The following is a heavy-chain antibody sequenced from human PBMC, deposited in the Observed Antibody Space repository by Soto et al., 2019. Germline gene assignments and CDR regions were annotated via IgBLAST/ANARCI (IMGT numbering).Heavy chain of an antibody. J-gene: IGHJ6*02. Sequence: NPSETLSLTCAVYGGSFSGYYWSWIRQPPGKGLEWIGEINHSGSTNYNPSLKSRVTISVDTSKNQFSLKLSSVTAADTAVYYCARGRITIFSNYYYGMDVWGQGTTVTVSS. CDR3: ARGRITIFSNYYYGMDV. V-gene: IGHV4-34*01. D-gene: IGHD3-3*01. CDR2: INHSGST. CDR1: GGSFSGYY.